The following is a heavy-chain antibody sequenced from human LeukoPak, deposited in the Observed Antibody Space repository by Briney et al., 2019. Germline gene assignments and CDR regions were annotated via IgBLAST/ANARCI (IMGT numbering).Heavy chain of an antibody. Sequence: ASVKVSCKASGYTFTSYYMHWVRQAPGQGLEWMGIINPSGGSTSCAQKFQGRVTMTRDTSTSTVYMELSSLRSEDTAVYYCARDLRRGLRSGWYDYWGQGTLVTVSS. D-gene: IGHD6-19*01. CDR1: GYTFTSYY. V-gene: IGHV1-46*01. CDR3: ARDLRRGLRSGWYDY. J-gene: IGHJ4*02. CDR2: INPSGGST.